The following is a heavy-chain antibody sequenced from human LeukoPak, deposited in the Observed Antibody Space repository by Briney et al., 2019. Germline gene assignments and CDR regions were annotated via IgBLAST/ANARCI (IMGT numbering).Heavy chain of an antibody. CDR2: IRYDGSNK. J-gene: IGHJ4*02. Sequence: GRSLRLSCAASGFTFSSYAMHWVRQAPGKGLEWVAFIRYDGSNKYYADSVKGRFTISRDNSKNTLYLQMNSLRAEDTAVYYCAKGGYDILTGYSMGVDYWGQGTLVTVSS. V-gene: IGHV3-30*04. CDR3: AKGGYDILTGYSMGVDY. D-gene: IGHD3-9*01. CDR1: GFTFSSYA.